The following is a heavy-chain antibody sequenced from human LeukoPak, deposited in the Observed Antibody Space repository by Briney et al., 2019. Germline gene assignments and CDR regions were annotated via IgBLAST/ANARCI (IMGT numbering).Heavy chain of an antibody. V-gene: IGHV1-18*01. CDR2: ISAYNGNT. D-gene: IGHD6-13*01. J-gene: IGHJ4*02. CDR3: ARDRGVGSSSWYSFDY. Sequence: ASVTVSSTASGYTFTIYGISWVRQAPGQGLGLMGWISAYNGNTNYAQKLQGRVTMTTDTSTTTAYMELRRLRSDDTAVYYCARDRGVGSSSWYSFDYWGQGTLVTVSS. CDR1: GYTFTIYG.